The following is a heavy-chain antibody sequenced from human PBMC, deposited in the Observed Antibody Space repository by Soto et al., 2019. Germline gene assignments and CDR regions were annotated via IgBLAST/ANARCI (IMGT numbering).Heavy chain of an antibody. D-gene: IGHD3-3*02. CDR2: IIPIFGTA. J-gene: IGHJ4*02. CDR3: AGTRGNEPPQHLDF. CDR1: VGTFSNYA. Sequence: QVQLVQSGAEGKKPGSSVKVSCKASVGTFSNYAVRWLRHTPGQGFEYLGGIIPIFGTANYAQKFQGRVTITADESTSTAYMALTTLTSADTAVSYCAGTRGNEPPQHLDFWGQGTLVTVSS. V-gene: IGHV1-69*01.